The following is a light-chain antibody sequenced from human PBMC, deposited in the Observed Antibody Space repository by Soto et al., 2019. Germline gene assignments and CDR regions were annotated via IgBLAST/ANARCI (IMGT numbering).Light chain of an antibody. V-gene: IGLV1-51*01. Sequence: QSVLTQPPSASGTPGQRVTISCSGSSSNIETNYVYWYQHLPGTAPKHLIYDSNKRPSVIPDRYSGSKSGTSATLGMTGLQTGDEGAYYCGTWDRRLSAVVFGGRTKVTVL. CDR3: GTWDRRLSAVV. CDR2: DSN. CDR1: SSNIETNY. J-gene: IGLJ2*01.